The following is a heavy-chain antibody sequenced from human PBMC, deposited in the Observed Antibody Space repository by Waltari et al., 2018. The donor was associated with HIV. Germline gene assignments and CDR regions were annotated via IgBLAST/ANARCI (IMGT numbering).Heavy chain of an antibody. D-gene: IGHD6-13*01. CDR1: GFTFSDYW. Sequence: EVRLVESGGGSVQPGGSLGLSCVGSGFTFSDYWMTWVRTVSGKRLEWVANIKQDGSEKYYVDSVKGRFTISRDNAKNSLFLQMNSLRVGDTAIYFCARDRRYSSSWGGTGYWGRGTLVTVSS. J-gene: IGHJ4*01. V-gene: IGHV3-7*01. CDR2: IKQDGSEK. CDR3: ARDRRYSSSWGGTGY.